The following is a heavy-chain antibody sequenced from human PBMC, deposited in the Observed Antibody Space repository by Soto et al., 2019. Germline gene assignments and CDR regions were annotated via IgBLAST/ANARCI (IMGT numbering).Heavy chain of an antibody. D-gene: IGHD2-2*01. CDR3: ARQVVVVPAASGAYNWFDP. Sequence: SETLSLTCTVSGGSISSYYWSWIRQPPGKGLEWIGYIYYSGSTNYNPSLKSRVTISVDTSKNQFSLKLSSVTAADTAVYYCARQVVVVPAASGAYNWFDPWGQGTLVTVSS. CDR1: GGSISSYY. V-gene: IGHV4-59*08. CDR2: IYYSGST. J-gene: IGHJ5*02.